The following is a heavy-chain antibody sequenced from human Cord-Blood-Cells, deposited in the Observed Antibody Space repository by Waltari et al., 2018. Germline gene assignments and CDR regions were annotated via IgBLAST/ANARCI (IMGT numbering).Heavy chain of an antibody. Sequence: QVQLVQSGAEVKKPGASVKVSCKVSGSTITALSINWVPPAPGKGLEWMGGFYPEDGETIYAQKFQGRVTMTEDTSTDTAYMELSSLRSEDTAVYYCATDGDSGSYFDAFDIWGQGTMVTVSS. V-gene: IGHV1-24*01. CDR1: GSTITALS. D-gene: IGHD1-26*01. J-gene: IGHJ3*02. CDR2: FYPEDGET. CDR3: ATDGDSGSYFDAFDI.